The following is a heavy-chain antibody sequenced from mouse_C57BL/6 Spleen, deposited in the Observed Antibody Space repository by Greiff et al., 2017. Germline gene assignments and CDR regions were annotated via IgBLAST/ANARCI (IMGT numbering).Heavy chain of an antibody. CDR1: GYAFSSSW. J-gene: IGHJ1*03. CDR2: IYPGDGDT. Sequence: VQLQQSGPELVKPGASVKISCKASGYAFSSSWMNWVKQRPGKGLEWIGRIYPGDGDTNYNGKFKGKATLTADKSSSTAYMQLSSLTSEDSAVYFCARSENYDYGLDVWGTGTTVTVSS. CDR3: ARSENYDYGLDV. V-gene: IGHV1-82*01. D-gene: IGHD2-4*01.